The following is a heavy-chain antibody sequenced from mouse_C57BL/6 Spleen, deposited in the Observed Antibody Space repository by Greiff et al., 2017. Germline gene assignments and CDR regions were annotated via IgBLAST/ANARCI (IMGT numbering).Heavy chain of an antibody. CDR3: ARGLTGYWYFDV. J-gene: IGHJ1*03. V-gene: IGHV1-53*01. CDR2: INPSNGGT. D-gene: IGHD4-1*01. Sequence: QVQLQQPGTELVKPGASVKLYCKASGYTFTSYWMHWVKQRPGQGLEWIGNINPSNGGTNYNEKFKSKATLTVDKSSSTAYMQLSSLTSEDSAVYFCARGLTGYWYFDVWGTGTTVTVSS. CDR1: GYTFTSYW.